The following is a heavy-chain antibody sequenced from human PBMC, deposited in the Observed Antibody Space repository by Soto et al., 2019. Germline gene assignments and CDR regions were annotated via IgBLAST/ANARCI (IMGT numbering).Heavy chain of an antibody. V-gene: IGHV1-3*01. J-gene: IGHJ6*02. CDR2: INAGNGNT. CDR1: GYTFTSYA. D-gene: IGHD1-1*01. Sequence: QVQLVQSGAEVKKPGASVKVSCKASGYTFTSYAMHWVRQAPGQRLEWMGWINAGNGNTKYSQKFQGRVTITRDTSANTAYMELSSLRSEDTAVYYCASFGYNWNDGIYYYGMDVWGQGTTVTVSS. CDR3: ASFGYNWNDGIYYYGMDV.